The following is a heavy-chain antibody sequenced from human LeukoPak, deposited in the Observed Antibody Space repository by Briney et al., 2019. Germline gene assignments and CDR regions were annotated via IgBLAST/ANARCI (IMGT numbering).Heavy chain of an antibody. CDR2: ITNDGSST. CDR1: GLTFSSHW. J-gene: IGHJ4*02. D-gene: IGHD3-10*01. Sequence: GGSLRLSCAASGLTFSSHWMHWVRQAPGKGLVWVSRITNDGSSTTYADSVKGRFTISRDNSKNTLYLQMNSLRAEDTAVYYCAKDSSSLLWFGELSYFDYWGQGTLVTVSS. CDR3: AKDSSSLLWFGELSYFDY. V-gene: IGHV3-74*01.